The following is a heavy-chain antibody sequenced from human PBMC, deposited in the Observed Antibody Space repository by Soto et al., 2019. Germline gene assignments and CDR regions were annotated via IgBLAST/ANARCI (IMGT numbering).Heavy chain of an antibody. V-gene: IGHV4-30-4*08. CDR2: IYYSGST. J-gene: IGHJ4*02. Sequence: PSETLSLTCTVSGGPVISYDYYFTCIRQPPGKGLEWIGYIYYSGSTSQNPSLKSRLTMSIDTSKNQFSLRLTSVTAADTAVYYCARLFGYSGGSCYDYWGRGALVTVSS. CDR1: GGPVISYDYY. CDR3: ARLFGYSGGSCYDY. D-gene: IGHD2-15*01.